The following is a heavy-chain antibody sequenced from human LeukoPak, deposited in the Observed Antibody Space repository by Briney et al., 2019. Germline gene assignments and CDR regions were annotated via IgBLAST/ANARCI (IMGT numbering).Heavy chain of an antibody. CDR1: GGSISNYY. J-gene: IGHJ4*02. D-gene: IGHD3-3*01. V-gene: IGHV4-4*09. CDR3: ARLTIFGGVDY. Sequence: SETLSLTCTVSGGSISNYYWNWIRQPAGKGLEWIGYIYTSGSTNYNPSLKGRVTISVDTSKNQFSLKLSSVTAADTAVYYCARLTIFGGVDYWGQGTLVTVSS. CDR2: IYTSGST.